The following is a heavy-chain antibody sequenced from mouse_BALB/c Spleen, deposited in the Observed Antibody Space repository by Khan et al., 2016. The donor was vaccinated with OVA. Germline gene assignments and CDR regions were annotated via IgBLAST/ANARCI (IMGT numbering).Heavy chain of an antibody. J-gene: IGHJ2*01. CDR3: ARDRIDY. Sequence: QVQLQQSGAELAKPGASVKMSCTASGYTFTSYWMHWIKQRPGQGLEWIGYINPTSGYTDYNQKFKDKATLTADKSSSTAYMQLSSLTSDDSAVYYCARDRIDYWGQGTALIVSS. V-gene: IGHV1-7*01. CDR2: INPTSGYT. CDR1: GYTFTSYW.